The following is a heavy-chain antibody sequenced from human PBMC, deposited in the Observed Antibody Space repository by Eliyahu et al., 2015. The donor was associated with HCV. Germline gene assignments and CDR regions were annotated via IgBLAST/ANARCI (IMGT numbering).Heavy chain of an antibody. V-gene: IGHV3-74*01. D-gene: IGHD3-3*01. CDR1: AFTXRNFW. CDR3: ARPYYDFWSGPDY. J-gene: IGHJ4*02. Sequence: EVQLVESGGGLVQPGGSLRXXCXXXAFTXRNFWMHWVRQAPGEGPMWVSRINEDGSVTDYADSVKGRFTISRDNAKNTLYLQMNSLRAEDTAVYYCARPYYDFWSGPDYWGQGTLVTVSS. CDR2: INEDGSVT.